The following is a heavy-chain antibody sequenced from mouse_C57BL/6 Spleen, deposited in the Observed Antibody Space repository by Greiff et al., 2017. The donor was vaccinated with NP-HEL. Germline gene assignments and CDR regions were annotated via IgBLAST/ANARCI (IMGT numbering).Heavy chain of an antibody. J-gene: IGHJ3*01. V-gene: IGHV1-69*01. D-gene: IGHD1-1*01. Sequence: QVQLKQPGAELVMPGASVKLSCKASGYTFTSYWMHWVKQRPGQGLEWIGEIDPSDSYTNYNQKFKGKSTLTVDKSSSTAYMQLSSLTSEDSAVYYCARDYGSSYGFAYWGQGTLVTVSA. CDR1: GYTFTSYW. CDR3: ARDYGSSYGFAY. CDR2: IDPSDSYT.